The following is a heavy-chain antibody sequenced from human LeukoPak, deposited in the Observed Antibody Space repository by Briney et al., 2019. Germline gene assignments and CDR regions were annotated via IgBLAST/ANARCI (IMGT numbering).Heavy chain of an antibody. Sequence: GGSLRLSCAASGFTVSSNYMSWVRQAPGKGLGWVAVIYSVGSTYYADSVKGRFTISTDNSKNTLVLQMTSLRADRTAGYDFSSCSACSSTSRYGRAIDYWGQGTLVTVSS. CDR3: SSCSACSSTSRYGRAIDY. CDR1: GFTVSSNY. J-gene: IGHJ4*02. D-gene: IGHD2-2*01. CDR2: IYSVGST. V-gene: IGHV3-53*01.